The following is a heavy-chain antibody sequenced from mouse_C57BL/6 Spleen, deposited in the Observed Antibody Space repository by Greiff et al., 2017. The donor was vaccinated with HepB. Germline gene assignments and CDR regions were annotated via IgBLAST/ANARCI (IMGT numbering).Heavy chain of an antibody. CDR1: GFSFNTYA. J-gene: IGHJ3*01. CDR3: VITTVVETPFAY. D-gene: IGHD1-1*01. CDR2: IRSKSNNYAT. V-gene: IGHV10-1*01. Sequence: EVQVVESGGGLVQPKGSLKLSCAASGFSFNTYAMNWVRQAPGKGLEWVARIRSKSNNYATYYADSVKDRFTISRDDSESMLYLQMNNLKTEDTAMYYCVITTVVETPFAYWGQGTLVTVSA.